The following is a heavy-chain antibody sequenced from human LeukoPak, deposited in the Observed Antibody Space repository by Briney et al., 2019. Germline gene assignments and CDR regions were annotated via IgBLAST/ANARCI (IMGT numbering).Heavy chain of an antibody. V-gene: IGHV1-69*05. CDR2: IIPIFGTA. Sequence: SVKVSCKASGGTFSSYAISWVRQAPEQGLEWMGRIIPIFGTANYAQKFQGRVTITTDESTSTTYMELSSLRSEDTAVYYCARDKIVVVTDYYYFDYWGQGTLVTVSS. CDR3: ARDKIVVVTDYYYFDY. J-gene: IGHJ4*02. D-gene: IGHD3-22*01. CDR1: GGTFSSYA.